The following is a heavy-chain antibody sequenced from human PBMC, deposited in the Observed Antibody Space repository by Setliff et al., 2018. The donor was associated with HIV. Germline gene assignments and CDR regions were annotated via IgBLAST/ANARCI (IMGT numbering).Heavy chain of an antibody. Sequence: LRLSCAASGFTFSSYWMSWVRQAPGKGLEWVGRTGNKASSDTTQYAASVKGRFTISRDDSKNSVFLQMNSLKTEDTAMYYCTRSKWGSGFDYWGQGTLVTVSS. J-gene: IGHJ4*02. D-gene: IGHD1-26*01. CDR3: TRSKWGSGFDY. CDR1: GFTFSSYW. CDR2: TGNKASSDTT. V-gene: IGHV3-72*01.